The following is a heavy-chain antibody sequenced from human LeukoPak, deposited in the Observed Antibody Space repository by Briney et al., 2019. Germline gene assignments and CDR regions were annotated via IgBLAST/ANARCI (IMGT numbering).Heavy chain of an antibody. D-gene: IGHD3-3*01. CDR3: ARAGITIFGVVTTYYFDY. J-gene: IGHJ4*02. CDR1: GFTFSSYS. V-gene: IGHV3-21*01. CDR2: ISSSSSYI. Sequence: EPGGSLRLSCAASGFTFSSYSMNWVRQAPGKGLEWVSSISSSSSYIYYADSVKGRFTISGDNAKNSLYLQMNSLRAEDTAVYYCARAGITIFGVVTTYYFDYWGQGTLVTVSS.